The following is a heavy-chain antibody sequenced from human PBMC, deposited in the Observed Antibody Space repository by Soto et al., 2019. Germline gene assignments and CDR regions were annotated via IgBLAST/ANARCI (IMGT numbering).Heavy chain of an antibody. J-gene: IGHJ4*02. D-gene: IGHD6-13*01. CDR1: GGSISSSNW. Sequence: SETLSLTCAVSGGSISSSNWWSWVRQPPGKGLEWIGEIYHSGSTNYNPSLKSRVTISVDKSKNQFSLKLSSVTAADTAVYYCARDRAAAGHFFDYWGQGTLVTVSS. V-gene: IGHV4-4*02. CDR2: IYHSGST. CDR3: ARDRAAAGHFFDY.